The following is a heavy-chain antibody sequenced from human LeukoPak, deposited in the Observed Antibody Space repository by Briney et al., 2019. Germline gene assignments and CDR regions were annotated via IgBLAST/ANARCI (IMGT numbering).Heavy chain of an antibody. Sequence: SETLSLTCAVYGGSFSGYYWSWIRQPPGKGLEWIGEINHSGSTNYNPSLKSRVTISVDTSKNQFSLKLSSVTAADTAVYYCATNGIAAAGTYNWFDPWGQGTLVTVSS. V-gene: IGHV4-34*01. J-gene: IGHJ5*02. CDR1: GGSFSGYY. D-gene: IGHD6-13*01. CDR3: ATNGIAAAGTYNWFDP. CDR2: INHSGST.